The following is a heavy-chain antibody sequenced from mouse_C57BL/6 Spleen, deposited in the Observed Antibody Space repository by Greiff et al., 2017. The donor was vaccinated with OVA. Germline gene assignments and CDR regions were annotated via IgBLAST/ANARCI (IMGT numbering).Heavy chain of an antibody. D-gene: IGHD1-1*01. V-gene: IGHV1-61*01. CDR1: GYTFTSYW. CDR3: ARSGVYYGSSYWYFDV. CDR2: IYPSDSET. J-gene: IGHJ1*03. Sequence: QVQLQQPGAELVRPGSSVKLSCKASGYTFTSYWTDWVKQRPGQGLEWIGNIYPSDSETHYNQKFKDKATLTVDKSSSTAYMQLSSLTSEDSAVYYCARSGVYYGSSYWYFDVWGTGTTVTVSS.